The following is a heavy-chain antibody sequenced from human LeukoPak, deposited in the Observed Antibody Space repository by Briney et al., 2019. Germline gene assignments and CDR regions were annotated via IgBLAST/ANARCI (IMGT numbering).Heavy chain of an antibody. D-gene: IGHD6-13*01. CDR2: IYYSGST. Sequence: SETLSLTCTVSGGSISSSSYYWGWIRQPPGKGLEGIGRIYYSGSTYYNPSLKSRVTISVDTSKNQFSLKLSSVTAADTAVYYCATLAAAGDLVDYWGQGTLVTVSS. J-gene: IGHJ4*02. CDR1: GGSISSSSYY. V-gene: IGHV4-39*01. CDR3: ATLAAAGDLVDY.